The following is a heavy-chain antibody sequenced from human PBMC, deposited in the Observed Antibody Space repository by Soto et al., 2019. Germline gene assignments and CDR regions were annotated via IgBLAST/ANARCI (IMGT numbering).Heavy chain of an antibody. V-gene: IGHV4-59*01. J-gene: IGHJ4*02. D-gene: IGHD6-13*01. Sequence: QVQLQESGPGLVKPSETLSLTCTVSGGSISSYYWSWIRQPPGKGLEWIGYIYYSGSTNYNPSLKIRVTISVDTSKNQFSLKLSSVTAADTAVYSCAREQQLDRPFDYWGQGTLVTVSS. CDR3: AREQQLDRPFDY. CDR2: IYYSGST. CDR1: GGSISSYY.